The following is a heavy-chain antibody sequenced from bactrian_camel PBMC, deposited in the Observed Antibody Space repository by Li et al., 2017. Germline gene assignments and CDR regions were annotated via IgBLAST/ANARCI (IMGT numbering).Heavy chain of an antibody. CDR3: TKDRSYGTRNWVQST. J-gene: IGHJ4*01. CDR2: IDSDGST. CDR1: GYTYSNYC. Sequence: VQLVESGGGSVQPGGSLRLSCAASGYTYSNYCMAWFRQAPGKEREEVAGIDSDGSTSYADSVRGRFTISKDNAKNTLYLQMNSLKPEDTAMYYCTKDRSYGTRNWVQSTRGQGTQVTVS. V-gene: IGHV3S26*01. D-gene: IGHD3*01.